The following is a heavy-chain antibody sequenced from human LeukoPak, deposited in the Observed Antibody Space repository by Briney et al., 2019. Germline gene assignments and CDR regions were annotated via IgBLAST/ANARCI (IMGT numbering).Heavy chain of an antibody. V-gene: IGHV3-23*01. Sequence: PGGSLRLSCEAYGFTFSSFGMSWVRQAPGKGLEWVSAISGSGGSTYYADSVKGRLTISRDNSRNTLYLQMNSLIADDTAVYYCAKGNNWGPFDYWGQGTLVTVSS. CDR3: AKGNNWGPFDY. CDR1: GFTFSSFG. CDR2: ISGSGGST. D-gene: IGHD7-27*01. J-gene: IGHJ4*02.